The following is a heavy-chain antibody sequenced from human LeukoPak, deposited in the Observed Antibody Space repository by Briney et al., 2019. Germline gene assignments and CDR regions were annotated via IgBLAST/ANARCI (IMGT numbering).Heavy chain of an antibody. CDR1: GYSFTSYW. V-gene: IGHV5-51*01. Sequence: GESLKISCKGSGYSFTSYWLGWVRQVRGKGLEWRGIIYPGDSDTRYSAFFQGRVTIPADKSISTAYLQWRSLKPSDTAMYYCARHWFYGSGSYYYYYGMDVWGQGTTVTVSS. J-gene: IGHJ6*02. D-gene: IGHD3-10*01. CDR3: ARHWFYGSGSYYYYYGMDV. CDR2: IYPGDSDT.